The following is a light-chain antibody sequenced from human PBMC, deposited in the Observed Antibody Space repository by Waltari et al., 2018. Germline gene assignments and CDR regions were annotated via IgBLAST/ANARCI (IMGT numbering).Light chain of an antibody. CDR2: DVT. J-gene: IGLJ3*02. Sequence: QSALTQPASVSGSPGQSVTISCTGTSSDVGGYNFVSWYQQHPVIAPKLIIYDVTHRPSGGSTRFSGSKSGDTASLTISGLQAADEAEYYCSSYSSTNTVVFGGGTQLTV. CDR3: SSYSSTNTVV. CDR1: SSDVGGYNF. V-gene: IGLV2-14*03.